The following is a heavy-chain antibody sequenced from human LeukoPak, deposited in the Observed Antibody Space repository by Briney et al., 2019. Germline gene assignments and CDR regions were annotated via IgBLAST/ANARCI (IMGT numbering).Heavy chain of an antibody. J-gene: IGHJ4*02. D-gene: IGHD2-8*01. CDR3: ARVYCTNGVCYYFDY. CDR1: GGPFSGYD. Sequence: SETLSLPCAVYGGPFSGYDWSWIRQPPGKGLEWIGEINHSGSTNYNPSLKSRVTISVDTSKNQFSLKLSSVTAADTAVYYCARVYCTNGVCYYFDYWGQGTLVTVSS. CDR2: INHSGST. V-gene: IGHV4-34*01.